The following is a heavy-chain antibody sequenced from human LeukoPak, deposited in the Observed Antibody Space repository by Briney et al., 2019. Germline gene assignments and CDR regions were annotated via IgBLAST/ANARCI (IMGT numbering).Heavy chain of an antibody. CDR2: ISGSRGST. CDR1: GFTFSSYA. Sequence: GGSLRLPCAASGFTFSSYAMSWVRQAPGKGLEWVSAISGSRGSTYYTDSVKGRFTVSRDNSKNTLYVQMKSLRAEDTAVYYCAKDFVVVPGNVNYFDYWGQGTLVTVSS. J-gene: IGHJ4*02. D-gene: IGHD2-21*02. V-gene: IGHV3-23*01. CDR3: AKDFVVVPGNVNYFDY.